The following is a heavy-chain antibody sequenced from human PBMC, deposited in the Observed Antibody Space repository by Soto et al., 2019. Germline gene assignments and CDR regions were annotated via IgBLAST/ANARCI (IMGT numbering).Heavy chain of an antibody. CDR1: GFTFSSYA. V-gene: IGHV3-23*01. CDR3: AKGYSSLALYYFDY. J-gene: IGHJ4*02. CDR2: ISGSGGST. D-gene: IGHD3-22*01. Sequence: PGGCLRLSCSASGFTFSSYAMSWVRQAPGKGLEWVSAISGSGGSTYYADSVKGRFTISRDNSKNTLYLQMNSLRAEDTAVYYCAKGYSSLALYYFDYWGQGTLVTVSS.